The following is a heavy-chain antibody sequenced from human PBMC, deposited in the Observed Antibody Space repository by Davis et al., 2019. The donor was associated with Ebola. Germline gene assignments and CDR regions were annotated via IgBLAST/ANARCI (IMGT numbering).Heavy chain of an antibody. V-gene: IGHV1-8*01. J-gene: IGHJ6*02. Sequence: ASVKVSCKASGYTFTSYDINWVRQATGQGLEWMGWMNPNSGNTGYAQKFQGWVTMTRDTSISTAYMELSRLRSDDTAVYYCARVGCSGGSCYGYYGMDVWGQGTTVTVSS. CDR2: MNPNSGNT. CDR1: GYTFTSYD. CDR3: ARVGCSGGSCYGYYGMDV. D-gene: IGHD2-15*01.